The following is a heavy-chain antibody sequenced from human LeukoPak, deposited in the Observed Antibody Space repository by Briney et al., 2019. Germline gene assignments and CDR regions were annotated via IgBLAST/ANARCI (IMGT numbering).Heavy chain of an antibody. CDR2: INPNSGGT. CDR3: ARAIFGVVPSRLYYYYYYMDV. D-gene: IGHD3-3*01. V-gene: IGHV1-2*06. J-gene: IGHJ6*03. CDR1: GYTFTGYY. Sequence: ASVKVSCKSSGYTFTGYYMHWVRQAPGQGLEWMGRINPNSGGTNYAQKFQGRVTMTRDTSISTAYMELSSLRSEDTAVYYCARAIFGVVPSRLYYYYYYMDVWGKGTTVTVSS.